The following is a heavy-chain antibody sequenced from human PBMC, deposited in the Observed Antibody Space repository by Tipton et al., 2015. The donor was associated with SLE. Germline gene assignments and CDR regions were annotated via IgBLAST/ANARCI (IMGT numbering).Heavy chain of an antibody. CDR2: ISAYNGNT. J-gene: IGHJ3*02. V-gene: IGHV1-18*01. CDR1: GYTFTSYD. CDR3: AKLVVAHDAFDI. Sequence: QVQLVQSGAEVKKPGASVKVSCKASGYTFTSYDINWVRQATGQGLEWMGWISAYNGNTNYAQKLQGRVTMTTDTSTSTAYMELRSLRSDDTAVYYCAKLVVAHDAFDIWGQGTMVTVSS. D-gene: IGHD3-22*01.